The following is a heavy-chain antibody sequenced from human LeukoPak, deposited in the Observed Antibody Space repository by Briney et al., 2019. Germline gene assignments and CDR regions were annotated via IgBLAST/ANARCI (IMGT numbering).Heavy chain of an antibody. CDR1: GYTFTNYA. CDR2: INPSTGNP. V-gene: IGHV7-4-1*02. CDR3: ARAYQRLGELSLPDY. Sequence: ASVKVSCKASGYTFTNYAMNWVRQAPGQGLEWMGWINPSTGNPTYAQGFTGRFVSSLDTSVSTAYLQISSLKAEDTALYYCARAYQRLGELSLPDYWGQGTLVTVSS. J-gene: IGHJ4*02. D-gene: IGHD3-16*02.